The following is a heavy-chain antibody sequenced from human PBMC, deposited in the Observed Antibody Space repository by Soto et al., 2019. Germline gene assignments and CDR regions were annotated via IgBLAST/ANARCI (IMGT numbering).Heavy chain of an antibody. D-gene: IGHD3-22*01. V-gene: IGHV3-53*01. CDR3: ARDYYDSSGQPGYYYYYGMDV. Sequence: GGSLRLSCAASGFTVSSNYMSWVRHAPGKGLEWVSVIYSGGSTYYADSVKGRFTISRDNSKNTLYLQMNSLRAEDTAVYYCARDYYDSSGQPGYYYYYGMDVWGQGTTVTVSS. CDR2: IYSGGST. CDR1: GFTVSSNY. J-gene: IGHJ6*02.